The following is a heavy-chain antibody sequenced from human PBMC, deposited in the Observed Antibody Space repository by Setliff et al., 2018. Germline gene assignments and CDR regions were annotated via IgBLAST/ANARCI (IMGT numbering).Heavy chain of an antibody. CDR1: GDSINNFY. Sequence: PSETLSLTCSVSGDSINNFYWNWIRQSPGTGLEWIGYIFSDGTTYYNPSLKSRVAMSVDTSKKQFSLSLSAVTAADTAKYYCARAPLDYSSRAFDFWGHGTMVTVSS. CDR2: IFSDGTT. D-gene: IGHD2-15*01. CDR3: ARAPLDYSSRAFDF. V-gene: IGHV4-59*01. J-gene: IGHJ3*01.